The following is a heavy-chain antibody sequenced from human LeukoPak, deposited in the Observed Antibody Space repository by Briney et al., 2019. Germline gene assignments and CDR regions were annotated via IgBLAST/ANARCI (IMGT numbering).Heavy chain of an antibody. Sequence: GGSLRLSCAASGITFSSYGMSWVRQAPGKGLEWVSSISSTGGTTYYADSVKGRFTISRDNSKNTLYLQMNSLRAEDTAIYYCAKDLAPMITFGGVIVDFDYWGQGTLVTVSS. CDR1: GITFSSYG. D-gene: IGHD3-16*02. CDR2: ISSTGGTT. V-gene: IGHV3-23*01. J-gene: IGHJ4*02. CDR3: AKDLAPMITFGGVIVDFDY.